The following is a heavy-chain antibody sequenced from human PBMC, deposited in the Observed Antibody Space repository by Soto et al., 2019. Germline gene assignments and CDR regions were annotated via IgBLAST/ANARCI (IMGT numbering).Heavy chain of an antibody. CDR2: IYYSGST. V-gene: IGHV4-59*08. J-gene: IGHJ4*02. CDR3: ARHKGGLSYPDY. CDR1: GGSISSYY. Sequence: PSETLSLTCTVSGGSISSYYWSWIRQPPGKGLEWIGYIYYSGSTNYNPSLKSRVTISVDTSKNQFSLKLSSVTAADTAVYYCARHKGGLSYPDYWGQGTLVTVSS.